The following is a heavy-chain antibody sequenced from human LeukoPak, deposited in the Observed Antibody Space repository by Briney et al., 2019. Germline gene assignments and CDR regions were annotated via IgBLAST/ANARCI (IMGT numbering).Heavy chain of an antibody. J-gene: IGHJ3*02. Sequence: PSETLSLTCTVSGGSISSYYWNWIRQPAGKGLEWIGRIYTSGSTNYNPSLKSRVTMSVDTSKNQFSLKLSSVTAADTAVYYCARDRPDYYDSSEGGYNAFDIWGQGTMVTVSS. CDR3: ARDRPDYYDSSEGGYNAFDI. D-gene: IGHD3-22*01. CDR2: IYTSGST. CDR1: GGSISSYY. V-gene: IGHV4-4*07.